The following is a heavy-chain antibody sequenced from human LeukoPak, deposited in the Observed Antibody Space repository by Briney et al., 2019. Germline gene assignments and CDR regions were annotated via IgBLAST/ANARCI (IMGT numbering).Heavy chain of an antibody. J-gene: IGHJ4*02. Sequence: PGGSLRLSCAASGFTFSSDWMHWVRQVPGEGLVRVSRINGDGSSTAYADSVKGRFTISRDNAKNTLYLQMNSLRVEDTAVYYCARHPLNGWYCFDYWGQGTLVTVSS. CDR3: ARHPLNGWYCFDY. D-gene: IGHD6-19*01. CDR1: GFTFSSDW. CDR2: INGDGSST. V-gene: IGHV3-74*01.